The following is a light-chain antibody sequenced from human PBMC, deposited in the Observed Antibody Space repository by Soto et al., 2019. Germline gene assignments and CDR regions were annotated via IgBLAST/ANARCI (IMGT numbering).Light chain of an antibody. Sequence: QSSLTQPASVPGSPGQSITISCTGTSSDVAGYNYVSWYQQHPGKGPQLMIYEVSNRSSGVSNRFSFSKSGNTASLTISGLQVEDEADDYCSSYTSSSTPCVFGTGTKVTVL. CDR1: SSDVAGYNY. CDR3: SSYTSSSTPCV. CDR2: EVS. J-gene: IGLJ1*01. V-gene: IGLV2-14*01.